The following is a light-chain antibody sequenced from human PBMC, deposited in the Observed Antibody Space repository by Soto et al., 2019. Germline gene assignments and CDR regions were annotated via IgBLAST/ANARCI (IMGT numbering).Light chain of an antibody. CDR2: SNA. V-gene: IGLV1-44*01. CDR1: GSNIGENA. J-gene: IGLJ3*02. CDR3: AAWDDSLKAML. Sequence: QSVLTQPPSASGTPGQTVTISCSGSGSNIGENAVNWYQHLPGTAPQLLIYSNALRPSGVPHRFSDSKSGTAGSLAISGLQSEDEAHYYCAAWDDSLKAMLFGGGTQLTVL.